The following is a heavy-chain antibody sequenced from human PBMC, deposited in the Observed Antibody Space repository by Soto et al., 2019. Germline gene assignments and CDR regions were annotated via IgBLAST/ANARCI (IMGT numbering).Heavy chain of an antibody. D-gene: IGHD1-1*01. J-gene: IGHJ4*02. CDR3: ARRAETNGWNGFGADKYYFDF. CDR2: MNPNTGNS. V-gene: IGHV1-8*01. CDR1: GYTFASYD. Sequence: ASVKVSCKASGYTFASYDIYWVRQATGQGLEWMGWMNPNTGNSGYAQKFQGRVTMTSDTSISTAHMELSSLRSEDTAVYYCARRAETNGWNGFGADKYYFDFWGQGTLVTVSS.